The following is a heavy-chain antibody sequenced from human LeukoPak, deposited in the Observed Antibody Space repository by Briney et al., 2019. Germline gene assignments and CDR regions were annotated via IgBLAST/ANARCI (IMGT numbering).Heavy chain of an antibody. D-gene: IGHD6-19*01. CDR2: INPSDGST. Sequence: ASVKVSCKASGFFFTSYYMHWVRQAPGQGPEWVGIINPSDGSTSYAQEFQGRVTMTEDTSTDTAYMELSSLRSEDTAVYYCAPTWYSSGWYMVYWGQGTLVTVSS. CDR3: APTWYSSGWYMVY. CDR1: GFFFTSYY. J-gene: IGHJ4*02. V-gene: IGHV1-46*01.